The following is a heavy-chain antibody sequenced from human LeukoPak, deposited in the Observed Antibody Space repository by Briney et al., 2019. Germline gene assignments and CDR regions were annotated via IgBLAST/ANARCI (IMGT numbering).Heavy chain of an antibody. D-gene: IGHD3-10*02. CDR2: IHYDSPEK. J-gene: IGHJ6*04. CDR1: GFIFSNYG. Sequence: GGSLRLSCAASGFIFSNYGMHWVRQAPGKGLEWVAFIHYDSPEKYYGDSVKGRFTISRDNSKNTVYLQMNSLRAEDTAVYYCAELGITMIGGVWGKGTTVTISS. CDR3: AELGITMIGGV. V-gene: IGHV3-30*02.